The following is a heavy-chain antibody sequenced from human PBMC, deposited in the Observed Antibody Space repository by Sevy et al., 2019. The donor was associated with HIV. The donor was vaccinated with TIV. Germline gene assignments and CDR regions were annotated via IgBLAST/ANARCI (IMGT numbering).Heavy chain of an antibody. D-gene: IGHD1-1*01. CDR1: DGSFNDYY. CDR2: INHGGNT. V-gene: IGHV4-34*01. CDR3: ARKYIEDVTTPNSPSYFDL. J-gene: IGHJ2*01. Sequence: SETLSLTCAVYDGSFNDYYWTWIRQPPGKRLEWIGEINHGGNTNYNPSLESRVAISVDTSKRQVSLNLNSVTVVDTAVYYCARKYIEDVTTPNSPSYFDLWGRGTLVTVSS.